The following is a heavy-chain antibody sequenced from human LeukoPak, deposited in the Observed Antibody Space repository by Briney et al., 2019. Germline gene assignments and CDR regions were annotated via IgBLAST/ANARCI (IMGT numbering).Heavy chain of an antibody. V-gene: IGHV1-2*02. J-gene: IGHJ3*02. CDR1: GYTFTGYY. Sequence: ASVKVSCKASGYTFTGYYMHWVRQAPGQGLEWMGWINPNSGGTNYAQKSQGRVTMTRDTSISTASMDLTRLRSDDTAVYYCARAPKNDAYDIWGRGTMVTVSS. CDR3: ARAPKNDAYDI. CDR2: INPNSGGT.